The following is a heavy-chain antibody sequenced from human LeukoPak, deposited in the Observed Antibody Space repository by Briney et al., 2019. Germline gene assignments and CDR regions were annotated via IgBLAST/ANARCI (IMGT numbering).Heavy chain of an antibody. CDR2: IHPNSGGT. D-gene: IGHD3-16*01. J-gene: IGHJ3*02. V-gene: IGHV1-2*06. Sequence: ASVKVSCKASGYTFTGYYMHWVRQDPGQGLEWMGRIHPNSGGTNYAQKFQGRVTMTRDTSISTAYMELSRLRSDDTAVYYCARGRGEVRAFDIWGQGTMVTVSS. CDR1: GYTFTGYY. CDR3: ARGRGEVRAFDI.